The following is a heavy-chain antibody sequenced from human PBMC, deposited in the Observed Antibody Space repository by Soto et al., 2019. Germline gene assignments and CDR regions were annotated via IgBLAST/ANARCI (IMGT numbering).Heavy chain of an antibody. CDR1: GFTFSSYS. CDR2: ISSSSSTI. CDR3: ARESPDPSSDMHV. D-gene: IGHD6-25*01. Sequence: GGSLRLSCAASGFTFSSYSMNWVRKASGKGLEWVSYISSSSSTIYYADSVKGRFTISRDNAKNSLYLQMNSLRAGDTAVYYCARESPDPSSDMHVWGKGTTVTVSS. J-gene: IGHJ6*03. V-gene: IGHV3-48*01.